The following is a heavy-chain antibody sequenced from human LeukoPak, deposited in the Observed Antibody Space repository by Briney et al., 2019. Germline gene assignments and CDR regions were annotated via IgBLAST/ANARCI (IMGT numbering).Heavy chain of an antibody. J-gene: IGHJ5*02. CDR1: GGSISTYY. CDR2: VYYSGTT. V-gene: IGHV4-59*01. CDR3: ARSTLGYCSGGSCSWFDP. Sequence: SETLSLTCTVSGGSISTYYWSWIRQHPGKGLEWIGYVYYSGTTNYNPSLKSRVTISGDTSKNQFSLKLSSVTAADTAVYYCARSTLGYCSGGSCSWFDPWGQGTLITVSS. D-gene: IGHD2-15*01.